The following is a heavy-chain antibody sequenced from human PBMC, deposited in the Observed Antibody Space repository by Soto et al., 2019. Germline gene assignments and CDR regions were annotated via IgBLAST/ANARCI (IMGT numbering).Heavy chain of an antibody. D-gene: IGHD5-18*01. CDR3: AHLPWKQLWPRAPVVY. Sequence: QITLKESGPTLVKPTQTLTLTFTFSGFSLSTSGVGVGWIRQPPGKALEWLGIIYWDDDKRYRPSLKSRLTITKDTSKNQLVLRMTNMDPVDTATYYCAHLPWKQLWPRAPVVYWGQGTPVTVSS. V-gene: IGHV2-5*02. CDR1: GFSLSTSGVG. CDR2: IYWDDDK. J-gene: IGHJ4*02.